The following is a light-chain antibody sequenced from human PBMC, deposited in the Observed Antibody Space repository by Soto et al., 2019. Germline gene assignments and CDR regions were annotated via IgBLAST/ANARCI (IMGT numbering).Light chain of an antibody. CDR1: SSDVGSYNL. J-gene: IGLJ1*01. V-gene: IGLV2-23*02. CDR2: EVS. Sequence: QSALTQPASVSGSPGQSNTISCTGTSSDVGSYNLVSWYQQHPGKAPKLMIYEVSKRPSGVSNRFSGSKSGNTASLTISGLQAEDEADYYCCSYAGSSTFHYVFGTGTKVTVL. CDR3: CSYAGSSTFHYV.